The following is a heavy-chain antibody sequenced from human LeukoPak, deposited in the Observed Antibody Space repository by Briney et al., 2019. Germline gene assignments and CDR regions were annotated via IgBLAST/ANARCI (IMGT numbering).Heavy chain of an antibody. CDR3: ARHVEGYCSSTSCPGWFDP. Sequence: SETLSLTCTVSGGSISSYYWSWIRQPPGKGLEWIGYIYTSGSTNYNPSLKSRVTISVDTSKNQFSLKLSSVTAADTAVYYCARHVEGYCSSTSCPGWFDPWGQGTLVTVSS. D-gene: IGHD2-2*01. J-gene: IGHJ5*02. V-gene: IGHV4-4*09. CDR2: IYTSGST. CDR1: GGSISSYY.